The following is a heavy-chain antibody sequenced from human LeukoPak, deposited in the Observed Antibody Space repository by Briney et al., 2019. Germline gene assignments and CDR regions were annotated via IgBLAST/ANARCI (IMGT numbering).Heavy chain of an antibody. J-gene: IGHJ4*02. V-gene: IGHV6-1*01. CDR2: TYYRSKWYN. Sequence: SQTLSLTCAVSGDSFSSNGAAWDWLRQAPSRGLEWLGRTYYRSKWYNDYAVSVKSRITINPDTSKNQFSLQLNSVTPEDTAVYYCARDNDYGSGRYPLPSWGQGTLVTVSS. CDR1: GDSFSSNGAA. CDR3: ARDNDYGSGRYPLPS. D-gene: IGHD3-10*01.